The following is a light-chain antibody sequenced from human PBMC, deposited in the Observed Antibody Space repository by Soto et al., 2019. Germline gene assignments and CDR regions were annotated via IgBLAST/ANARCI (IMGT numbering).Light chain of an antibody. CDR1: SSDVGGYNY. CDR2: DVS. CDR3: SSYAGIHIV. Sequence: QSVLTKPPSASGSPGQSVTISCPGTSSDVGGYNYVSWYQQHPGKAPKLMIYDVSKRPSGVPDRFSGSKSGNTASLTVSGLQAEDEADYYCSSYAGIHIVFGTGTKVTVL. V-gene: IGLV2-8*01. J-gene: IGLJ1*01.